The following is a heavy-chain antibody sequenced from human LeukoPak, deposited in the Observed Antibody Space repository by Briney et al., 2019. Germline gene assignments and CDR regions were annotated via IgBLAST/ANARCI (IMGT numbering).Heavy chain of an antibody. CDR2: IYHSGNT. CDR1: GDSITDYY. V-gene: IGHV4-59*01. J-gene: IGHJ4*02. D-gene: IGHD6-13*01. CDR3: AREEGIAAAGALEY. Sequence: SETLSLTCNVSGDSITDYYRSWIRQPPGKGLEWIGFIYHSGNTNYNPSLASRVILSLDTSKTQLSLRLTSVTAADTAVYYCAREEGIAAAGALEYWGQGILVTVSS.